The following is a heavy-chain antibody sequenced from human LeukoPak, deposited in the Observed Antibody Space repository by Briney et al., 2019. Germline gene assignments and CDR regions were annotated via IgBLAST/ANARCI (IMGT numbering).Heavy chain of an antibody. Sequence: QPGGSLRLSCAASGFTFSSYWMHWVRQAPGKGLVWVSRINSDGSSTSYADSVRGRFTISRDNAKNTLYLQMNSLRAEDTAVYYCARGLRAPGPFDYWGQGTLVTVSS. V-gene: IGHV3-74*01. D-gene: IGHD5-18*01. CDR1: GFTFSSYW. CDR3: ARGLRAPGPFDY. CDR2: INSDGSST. J-gene: IGHJ4*02.